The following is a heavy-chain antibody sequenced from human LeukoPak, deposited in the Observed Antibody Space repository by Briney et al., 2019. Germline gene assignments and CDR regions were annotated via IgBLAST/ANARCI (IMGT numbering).Heavy chain of an antibody. CDR2: IYHSGST. Sequence: SETLSLTCTVSGYSISSGYFWGWIRQPPGKGLEWIGSIYHSGSTSYNPSLRSRVSMSLDTSKNQLSLKLSSVTAADTAVYYCARVHYYDNSGYWFFDYWGQGTLVTVSS. CDR3: ARVHYYDNSGYWFFDY. CDR1: GYSISSGYF. J-gene: IGHJ4*02. V-gene: IGHV4-38-2*02. D-gene: IGHD3-22*01.